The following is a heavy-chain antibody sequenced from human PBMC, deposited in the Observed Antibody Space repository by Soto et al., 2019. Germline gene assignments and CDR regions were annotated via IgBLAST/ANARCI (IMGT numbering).Heavy chain of an antibody. CDR1: GGSITSSSHF. D-gene: IGHD6-25*01. V-gene: IGHV4-39*01. Sequence: SETLSLTCSASGGSITSSSHFWGWVRQPPGKGLEWIGTIYFTGNTYYTPSLKSRLTMSIDTSKNEFSLRLNTVTAADTAVYYCAGQTFTIAAASYGRSNWFDPWGPGTLVTVSS. CDR2: IYFTGNT. CDR3: AGQTFTIAAASYGRSNWFDP. J-gene: IGHJ5*02.